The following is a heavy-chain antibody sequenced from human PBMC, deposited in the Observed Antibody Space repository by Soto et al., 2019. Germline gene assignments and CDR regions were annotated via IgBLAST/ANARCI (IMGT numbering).Heavy chain of an antibody. CDR2: IYSEGTP. CDR1: GVTSGSNY. D-gene: IGHD3-9*01. CDR3: ARSTYYDILTGAYYFDAMDV. Sequence: GGSLCHSCGAAGVTSGSNYMSWIHQAPGKGLEWVSVIYSEGTPYYADSVKGRFAISRENSNNTLYLHMNNLRAEDTAVYYCARSTYYDILTGAYYFDAMDVWGQGTTVTVS. J-gene: IGHJ6*02. V-gene: IGHV3-53*01.